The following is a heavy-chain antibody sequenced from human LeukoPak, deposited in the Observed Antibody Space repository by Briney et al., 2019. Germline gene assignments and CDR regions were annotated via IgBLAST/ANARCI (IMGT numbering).Heavy chain of an antibody. V-gene: IGHV4-39*01. CDR1: GGSISSSSYY. J-gene: IGHJ4*02. CDR2: IYYSGST. Sequence: SETLSLTCTVSGGSISSSSYYWGWIRQPPGKGLEWIGSIYYSGSTYYNPSLTSRVTISVDTSKNQFSLKLSSVTAADTAVYYCARQAEYYDYVWGSYRYSDYWGQGTLVTVSS. D-gene: IGHD3-16*02. CDR3: ARQAEYYDYVWGSYRYSDY.